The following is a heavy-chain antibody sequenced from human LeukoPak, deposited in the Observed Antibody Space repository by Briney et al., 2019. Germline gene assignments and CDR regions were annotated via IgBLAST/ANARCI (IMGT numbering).Heavy chain of an antibody. CDR2: IIPILGIA. V-gene: IGHV1-69*04. CDR3: ARAGRITIFGVVIEY. Sequence: GASVKVSCKASGGTFSSYAISWVRQAPGQGLEWMGRIIPILGIANYAQKFQGRVTITADKSTSTAYMELSSLRSEDTAVYYCARAGRITIFGVVIEYWGQGTLVTVSS. CDR1: GGTFSSYA. J-gene: IGHJ4*02. D-gene: IGHD3-3*01.